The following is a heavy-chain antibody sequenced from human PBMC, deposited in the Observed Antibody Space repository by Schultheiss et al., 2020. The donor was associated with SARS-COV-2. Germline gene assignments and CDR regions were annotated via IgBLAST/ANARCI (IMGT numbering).Heavy chain of an antibody. CDR3: ASEYSSGWYYFDY. J-gene: IGHJ4*02. Sequence: GESLKISCAASGFTFDDYAMHWVRQAPGKGLEWVAVISYDGSNKYYADSVKGRFTISRDNSKNTLYLQMNSLRAEDTAVYYCASEYSSGWYYFDYWGQGTLVPSPQ. CDR2: ISYDGSNK. CDR1: GFTFDDYA. V-gene: IGHV3-30*03. D-gene: IGHD6-19*01.